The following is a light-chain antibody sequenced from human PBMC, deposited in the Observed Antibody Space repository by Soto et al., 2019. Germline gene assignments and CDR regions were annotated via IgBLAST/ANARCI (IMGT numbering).Light chain of an antibody. CDR2: WAS. V-gene: IGKV4-1*01. CDR3: QQFYSIPLT. Sequence: DIVMTQSPASLAVSLGERATINCKSSQSLFFSPNNKNYLSWYQHKPGQPPKLLLYWASTRESGVPDRFSGSGSGTDFALTISRLQAEDVSLYYCQQFYSIPLTFGGGTKVEIK. J-gene: IGKJ4*01. CDR1: QSLFFSPNNKNY.